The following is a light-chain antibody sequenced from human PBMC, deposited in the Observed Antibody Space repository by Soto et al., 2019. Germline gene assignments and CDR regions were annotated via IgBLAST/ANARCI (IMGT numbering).Light chain of an antibody. Sequence: DIQMTQSPSSLSASVGDRVTITCRASQTIYSYINWYQQKPGKAPNLLIYGTSSLLSGVPSRFSGSGSGTDFTLTISSLQPEDFATYYCQQSARSPKTFGQGTKVDIK. CDR3: QQSARSPKT. CDR2: GTS. CDR1: QTIYSY. V-gene: IGKV1-39*01. J-gene: IGKJ1*01.